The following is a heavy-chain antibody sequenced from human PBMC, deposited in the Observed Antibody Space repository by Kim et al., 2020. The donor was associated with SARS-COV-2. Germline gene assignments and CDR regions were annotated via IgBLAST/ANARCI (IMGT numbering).Heavy chain of an antibody. CDR1: GRSISSSSYY. CDR3: ADLWFGEGWFDP. J-gene: IGHJ5*02. CDR2: IYYSGST. V-gene: IGHV4-39*01. Sequence: SETLSLTCTVSGRSISSSSYYWGWIRQPPGKGLEWIGSIYYSGSTYYNPSLKSRVTISVDTSKNQFSLKLSSVTAADTAVYYCADLWFGEGWFDPWGQGTLVTVSS. D-gene: IGHD3-10*01.